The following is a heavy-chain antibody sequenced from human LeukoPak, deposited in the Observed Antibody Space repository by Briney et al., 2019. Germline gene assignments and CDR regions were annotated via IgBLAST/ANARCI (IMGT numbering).Heavy chain of an antibody. V-gene: IGHV4-59*01. CDR1: GVSISSYY. J-gene: IGHJ4*02. D-gene: IGHD3-10*01. CDR2: SYYSGST. Sequence: SETLSLTCTVSGVSISSYYWSWIRQPPGKGLEWIGYSYYSGSTNYNPSLKRRVTISVDTSKNQFSLKLSSVTAEDTAVYYCAREDDTSGSFGFWGQGTLVTVSS. CDR3: AREDDTSGSFGF.